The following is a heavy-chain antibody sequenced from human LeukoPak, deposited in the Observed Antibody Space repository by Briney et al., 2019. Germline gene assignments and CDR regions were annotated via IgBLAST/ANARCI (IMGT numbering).Heavy chain of an antibody. CDR3: ARAPHYYDSSSPFQH. CDR1: GGSFSSSSHY. J-gene: IGHJ1*01. D-gene: IGHD3-22*01. Sequence: KSSETLSLTCTVSGGSFSSSSHYWGWVRQPPGKGLEWIGSMYYSGSTYYNASLRSRVTISVDTSRDQFSLKLSSVTAADTAVYYCARAPHYYDSSSPFQHWGQGTLVTVSS. V-gene: IGHV4-39*01. CDR2: MYYSGST.